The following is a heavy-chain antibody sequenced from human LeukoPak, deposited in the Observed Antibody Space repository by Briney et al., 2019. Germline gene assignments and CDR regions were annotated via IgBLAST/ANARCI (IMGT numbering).Heavy chain of an antibody. Sequence: PSETLSLTCTVSGGAINSYYWSWIRQHPGKGLEWIGYISYSGSTNYNPSLRSRVTMSVDTSKNQFSLKLTSVTAAATAVYYCARGWFYFDYWGQGTLDTVSS. V-gene: IGHV4-59*08. D-gene: IGHD6-19*01. J-gene: IGHJ4*02. CDR1: GGAINSYY. CDR2: ISYSGST. CDR3: ARGWFYFDY.